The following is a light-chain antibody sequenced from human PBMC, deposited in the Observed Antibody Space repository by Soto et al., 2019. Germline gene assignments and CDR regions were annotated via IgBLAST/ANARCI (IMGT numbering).Light chain of an antibody. CDR3: SSYTSSSTFYV. CDR2: EVS. J-gene: IGLJ1*01. Sequence: QSVLTQPASVSGSPGQSITISCTGTSSDVGGYNYVSWYQQHPGKAPKLMIYEVSNRPSGVSYRFSGSKSGNTASLTISGPQAEDEADYYFSSYTSSSTFYVFGTGTKLTVL. V-gene: IGLV2-14*01. CDR1: SSDVGGYNY.